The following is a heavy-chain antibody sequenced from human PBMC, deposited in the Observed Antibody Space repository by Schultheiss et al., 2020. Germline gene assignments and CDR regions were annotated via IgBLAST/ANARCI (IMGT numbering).Heavy chain of an antibody. CDR2: IWYDGSNK. V-gene: IGHV3-33*08. D-gene: IGHD6-13*01. Sequence: GGSLRLSCAASGFTFSDYYMSWIRQAPGKGLEWVAVIWYDGSNKYYADSVKGRFTISRDNSKNTLYLQMNSLRAEDTAVYYCARDRSNSWYEDFQYWGQGTLVTVSS. CDR1: GFTFSDYY. CDR3: ARDRSNSWYEDFQY. J-gene: IGHJ1*01.